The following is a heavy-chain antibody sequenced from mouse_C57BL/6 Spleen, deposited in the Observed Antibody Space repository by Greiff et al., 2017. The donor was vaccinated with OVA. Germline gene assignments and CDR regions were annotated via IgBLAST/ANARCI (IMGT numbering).Heavy chain of an antibody. CDR3: ARYYYGSSYIAY. V-gene: IGHV1-64*01. CDR1: GYTFTRYW. D-gene: IGHD1-1*01. CDR2: IHPNSGST. Sequence: VQLQQPGAELVKPGASVKLSCKASGYTFTRYWMHWVKQRTGQGLEWIGMIHPNSGSTNYNEKFKSKATLTVDKSSSTAYMQLSSLTSEDSAVYYCARYYYGSSYIAYWGQGTLVTVSA. J-gene: IGHJ3*01.